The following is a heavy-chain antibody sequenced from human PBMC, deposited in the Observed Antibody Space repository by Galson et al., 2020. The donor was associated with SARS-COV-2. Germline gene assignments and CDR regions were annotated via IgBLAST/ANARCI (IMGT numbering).Heavy chain of an antibody. Sequence: GGSLRLSCAASGFTFSSYWMHWVRQAPGKGLVWVSRINSDGSSTSYADSVKGRFTISRDNAKNTLYLQMNSLRAEDTAVYYCGNFGEHYYYYGMDFWGQGTTVTVSS. CDR1: GFTFSSYW. D-gene: IGHD3-10*01. CDR2: INSDGSST. CDR3: GNFGEHYYYYGMDF. J-gene: IGHJ6*02. V-gene: IGHV3-74*01.